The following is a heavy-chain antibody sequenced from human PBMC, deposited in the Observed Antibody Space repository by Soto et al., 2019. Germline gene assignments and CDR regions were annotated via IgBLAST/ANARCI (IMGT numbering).Heavy chain of an antibody. CDR1: GFTFSSYV. V-gene: IGHV3-23*01. CDR3: AKDRARGAATPEYFQH. CDR2: ISGSGGST. Sequence: GGSLRLSCAASGFTFSSYVMSWVRQAPGKGLEWVSAISGSGGSTYYADSVKGRFTISRDNSKNTLYLQMNSLRAEDTAVYYCAKDRARGAATPEYFQHWGQGTLVTVSS. J-gene: IGHJ1*01. D-gene: IGHD2-15*01.